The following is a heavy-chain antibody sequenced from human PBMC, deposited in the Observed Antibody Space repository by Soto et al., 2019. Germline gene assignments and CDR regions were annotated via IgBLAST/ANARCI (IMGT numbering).Heavy chain of an antibody. V-gene: IGHV3-21*06. CDR1: GFTFTRYS. CDR2: ISSTTNYI. J-gene: IGHJ4*02. Sequence: GGSLRLSCAASGFTFTRYSMNWVRQAPGKGLEWVSSISSTTNYIYYGDSMKGRFTISRDNGKNSLYLEMHSLRAEDTAVYYCARESEDLTPNFDYWGQGTLVTVS. CDR3: ARESEDLTPNFDY.